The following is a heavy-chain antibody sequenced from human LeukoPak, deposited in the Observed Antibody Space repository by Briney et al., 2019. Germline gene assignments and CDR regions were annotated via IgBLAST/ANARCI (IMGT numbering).Heavy chain of an antibody. CDR3: ARLNGGN. CDR1: GGSISSYY. CDR2: IDYSGST. J-gene: IGHJ4*02. D-gene: IGHD4-23*01. V-gene: IGHV4-59*08. Sequence: SESLSLTCTVSGGSISSYYWSWIRQPPGKGLEWIGYIDYSGSTAYNPSLNGRVAVSLDTSKNQFSLKLRSVTAADTAVYYCARLNGGNWGPGILVTVSS.